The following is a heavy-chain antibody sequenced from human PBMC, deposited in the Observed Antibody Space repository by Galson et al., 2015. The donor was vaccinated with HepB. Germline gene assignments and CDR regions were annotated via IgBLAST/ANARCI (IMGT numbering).Heavy chain of an antibody. CDR2: IIPILGIA. D-gene: IGHD3-3*01. V-gene: IGHV1-69*04. Sequence: SVKVSCKTSGGTLSSYAISWVRQAPGQGLEWMGRIIPILGIANYAQKFQGRVTITADKSTSTAYMELSSLRSEDTAVYYCARTSNYDFWSGYYSDAAFDIWGQGTMVTVSS. CDR1: GGTLSSYA. CDR3: ARTSNYDFWSGYYSDAAFDI. J-gene: IGHJ3*02.